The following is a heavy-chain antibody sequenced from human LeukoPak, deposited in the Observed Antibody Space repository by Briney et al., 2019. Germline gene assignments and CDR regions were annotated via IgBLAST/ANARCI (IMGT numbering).Heavy chain of an antibody. D-gene: IGHD4-23*01. CDR1: GFTFGDYA. V-gene: IGHV3-49*03. J-gene: IGHJ4*02. CDR2: IRAKTYGGTT. Sequence: PGGSLRLSCTASGFTFGDYAMSWLRQAPGKGLEWVGFIRAKTYGGTTQYAASVKDRFTISRDDSKSIAYLQMNSLKTEDTAVYYCARADYGGNAGGFWGQGTLVTVSS. CDR3: ARADYGGNAGGF.